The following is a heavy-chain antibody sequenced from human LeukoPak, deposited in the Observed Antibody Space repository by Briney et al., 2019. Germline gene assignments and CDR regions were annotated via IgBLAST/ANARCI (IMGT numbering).Heavy chain of an antibody. CDR2: IYYSGST. CDR3: ARTLYRVDTAQGV. V-gene: IGHV4-31*03. CDR1: GGSISSGGYY. D-gene: IGHD5-18*01. J-gene: IGHJ4*02. Sequence: SETLSLTCTVSGGSISSGGYYWSWIRQHPGKGLEWIGYIYYSGSTYYNPSLKSRVTISVDTSKNQFSLKLSSVTAADTAVYYCARTLYRVDTAQGVWGQGTLVTVSS.